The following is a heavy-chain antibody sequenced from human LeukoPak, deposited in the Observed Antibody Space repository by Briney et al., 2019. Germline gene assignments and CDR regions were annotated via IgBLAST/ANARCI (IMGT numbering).Heavy chain of an antibody. J-gene: IGHJ3*02. D-gene: IGHD5-18*01. CDR3: ARPIQLWSNDAFDI. Sequence: KTSETLSLTCTVSGGSISSSYYWGWIRQPPGKGLEWIGSIYYSGSTYYNPSLKSRVTISVDTSKNQFSLKLSSVTAADTAVYYCARPIQLWSNDAFDIWGQGTMVTVSS. V-gene: IGHV4-39*01. CDR2: IYYSGST. CDR1: GGSISSSYY.